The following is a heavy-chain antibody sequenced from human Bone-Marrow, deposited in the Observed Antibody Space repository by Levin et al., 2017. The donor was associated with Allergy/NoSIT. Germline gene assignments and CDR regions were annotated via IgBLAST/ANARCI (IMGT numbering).Heavy chain of an antibody. CDR3: AREAYNSSWFFGYFDY. J-gene: IGHJ4*02. D-gene: IGHD6-13*01. CDR2: IFHTGST. Sequence: LRLSCAVSGGSISSGGYYWTWIRQHAGKGLEWIGYIFHTGSTYYNPSFKSRVTILVDTSKNQFSLKLSSVTAADTAVYYCAREAYNSSWFFGYFDYWGQGTLVTVSS. CDR1: GGSISSGGYY. V-gene: IGHV4-31*11.